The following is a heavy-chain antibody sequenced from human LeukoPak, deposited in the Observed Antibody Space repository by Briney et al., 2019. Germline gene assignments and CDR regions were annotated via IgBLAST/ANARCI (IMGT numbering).Heavy chain of an antibody. CDR1: GFTFSNYG. CDR3: AKVSRQWELVYWFDP. Sequence: GGSLRLSCAAPGFTFSNYGMHWVRQAPGKGLEWVAVISYDGSDNYYADSVKGRFTISRDNSKNTLYLQMNSLRAEDTAVYYCAKVSRQWELVYWFDPWGQGTLVTVFS. V-gene: IGHV3-30*18. J-gene: IGHJ5*02. D-gene: IGHD1-26*01. CDR2: ISYDGSDN.